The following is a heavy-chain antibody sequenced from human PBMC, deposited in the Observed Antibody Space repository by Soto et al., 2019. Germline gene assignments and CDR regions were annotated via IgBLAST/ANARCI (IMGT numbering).Heavy chain of an antibody. Sequence: QVQLVESGGGVVQPGRSLRLSCAASGFTFSSYAMHWVRQAPGKGLEWVAVISYDGSNKYYADSVKGRFTISRDNSKNTLYLQMNSLRDEDTAVYYCARDLSRSGYYKSSFDIWGQGTMVTVSS. J-gene: IGHJ3*02. CDR3: ARDLSRSGYYKSSFDI. D-gene: IGHD3-3*01. CDR2: ISYDGSNK. CDR1: GFTFSSYA. V-gene: IGHV3-30-3*01.